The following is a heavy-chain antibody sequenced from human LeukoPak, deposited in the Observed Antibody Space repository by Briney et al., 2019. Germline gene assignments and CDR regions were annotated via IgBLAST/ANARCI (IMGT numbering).Heavy chain of an antibody. CDR1: GFTFSSYA. D-gene: IGHD6-19*01. V-gene: IGHV3-30-3*01. CDR2: ISYDGSNK. Sequence: GSLRLSCAASGFTFSSYAMHWVRQAPGKGLEWVAVISYDGSNKYYADSVKGRFTISRDNSKNMLYLQMNSLRAEDTAVYYCAREGSSGWDYWGQGTLVTVSS. J-gene: IGHJ4*02. CDR3: AREGSSGWDY.